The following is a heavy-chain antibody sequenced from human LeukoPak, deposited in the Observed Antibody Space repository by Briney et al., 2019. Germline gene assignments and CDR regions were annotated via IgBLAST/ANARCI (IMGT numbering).Heavy chain of an antibody. CDR3: ARGGYYYGSGNDY. J-gene: IGHJ4*02. V-gene: IGHV4-4*02. Sequence: SGTLSLTCAVSGGSISSSNWWSWVRQPPGKGLEWIGEIYHSGSTNYNPSLKGRVTISVDKSKNQFSLKLSSVTAADTAVYYCARGGYYYGSGNDYWGQGTLVTVSS. D-gene: IGHD3-10*01. CDR2: IYHSGST. CDR1: GGSISSSNW.